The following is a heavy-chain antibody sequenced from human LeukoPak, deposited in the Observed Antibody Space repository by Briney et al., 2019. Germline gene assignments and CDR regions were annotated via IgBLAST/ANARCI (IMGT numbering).Heavy chain of an antibody. CDR2: INSSNITI. D-gene: IGHD3-10*01. V-gene: IGHV3-48*04. CDR3: ARSYASGPDRYLDV. J-gene: IGHJ6*04. Sequence: GASLTLSCAASGFTLNVYSMMWPRQAPGKALEWIAYINSSNITIYHADSVKGRSSISRDNAKNSIYLQMNSLRGEDTALYYCARSYASGPDRYLDVWGKGTPVTVSS. CDR1: GFTLNVYS.